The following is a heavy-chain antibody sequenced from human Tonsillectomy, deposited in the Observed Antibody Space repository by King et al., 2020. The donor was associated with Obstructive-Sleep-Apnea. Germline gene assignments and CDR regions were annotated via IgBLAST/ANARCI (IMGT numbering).Heavy chain of an antibody. CDR3: ARLLGYCSSTSCYEGLFDY. V-gene: IGHV1-69*01. Sequence: VQLVESGAEVKKPGSSVKVSCKASGGTFSSYAISWVRQAPGQGLEWMGGIIPIFGTANYAQKFQGRVTITADESTSTAYMELSSLRSEDTAGYYCARLLGYCSSTSCYEGLFDYWGQGTLVTVSS. CDR2: IIPIFGTA. J-gene: IGHJ4*02. D-gene: IGHD2-2*01. CDR1: GGTFSSYA.